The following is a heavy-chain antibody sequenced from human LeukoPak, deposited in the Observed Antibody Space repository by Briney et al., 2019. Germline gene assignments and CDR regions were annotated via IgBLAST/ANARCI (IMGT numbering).Heavy chain of an antibody. D-gene: IGHD4-17*01. J-gene: IGHJ3*02. CDR2: ISYIGTT. Sequence: SQTLSLTCAVSGDSFSSHYWTWIRQPPGRGLEWIGYISYIGTTNYNPSLKSRVTISIDTSKNQFSLKLSSVTTADTAVYYCARDLVTVTKGFDIWGLGTMVSVSS. V-gene: IGHV4-59*11. CDR1: GDSFSSHY. CDR3: ARDLVTVTKGFDI.